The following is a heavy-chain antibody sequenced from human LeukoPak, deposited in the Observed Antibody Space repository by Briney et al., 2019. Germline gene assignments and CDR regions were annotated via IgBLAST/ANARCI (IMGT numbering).Heavy chain of an antibody. V-gene: IGHV4-59*01. CDR3: ARDNFDY. Sequence: PSETLSLTCTVSGGSISSYYWSWIRQPPGKGLEWIGYIYYSGSTNYNPSLKSRVTISVDTSKNQFSLKLSSVTAADTAVYYCARDNFDYWGQGTLVTVSS. J-gene: IGHJ4*02. CDR2: IYYSGST. CDR1: GGSISSYY.